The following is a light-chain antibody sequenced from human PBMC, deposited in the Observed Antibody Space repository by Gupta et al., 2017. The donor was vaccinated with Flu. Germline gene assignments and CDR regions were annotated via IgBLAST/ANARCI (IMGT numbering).Light chain of an antibody. CDR3: QQYNSYPWT. CDR2: MAS. V-gene: IGKV1-5*03. Sequence: DIQMTQSPSTLSASVGDRVTITCRASQSISRWLAWHQQKPGKAPKFLIYMASSLEPGVPSRFSGSGSGTEFTLTISSLQPDDFASYYCQQYNSYPWTFGQGTKVEI. CDR1: QSISRW. J-gene: IGKJ1*01.